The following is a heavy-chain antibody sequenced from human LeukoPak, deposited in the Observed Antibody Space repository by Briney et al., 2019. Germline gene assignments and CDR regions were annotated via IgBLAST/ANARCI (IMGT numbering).Heavy chain of an antibody. CDR2: IYSGGST. J-gene: IGHJ4*02. V-gene: IGHV3-66*02. Sequence: GGSLRLSCSAFGFSVSSNYTSWVRPAPGKGVEWVSVIYSGGSTYYADSVKGRFTISRDNSKNTLYLQMNSLRAEDTAVYYCARAGYSGYDYAYWGQGTLVTVSS. CDR1: GFSVSSNY. CDR3: ARAGYSGYDYAY. D-gene: IGHD5-12*01.